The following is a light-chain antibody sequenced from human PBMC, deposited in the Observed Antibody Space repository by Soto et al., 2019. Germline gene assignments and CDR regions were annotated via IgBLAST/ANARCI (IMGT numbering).Light chain of an antibody. CDR2: GAS. CDR1: QSVSSSY. CDR3: QQYGSSPPGGT. J-gene: IGKJ1*01. Sequence: EIVLTRSPGTLSLSPGERATLSCRASQSVSSSYLAWYQQKPGQAPRLLIYGASSRATGIPDRFSGSGSGTDFTLTISRLEPEDFAVYYCQQYGSSPPGGTFGQGTKVEIK. V-gene: IGKV3-20*01.